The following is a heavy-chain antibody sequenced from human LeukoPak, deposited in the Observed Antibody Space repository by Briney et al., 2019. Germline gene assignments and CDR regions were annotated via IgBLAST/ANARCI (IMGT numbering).Heavy chain of an antibody. CDR1: GYTFTGYY. V-gene: IGHV1-2*02. Sequence: ASVKVPCKASGYTFTGYYMHWVRQAPGQGREWMGWIYPNSGGTNYAQKFQGRVTMNRDTSISTAYMELSRLRSDDTAVYYCAKAYSGYDGFDYWGQGTLVTVSS. J-gene: IGHJ4*02. CDR3: AKAYSGYDGFDY. CDR2: IYPNSGGT. D-gene: IGHD5-12*01.